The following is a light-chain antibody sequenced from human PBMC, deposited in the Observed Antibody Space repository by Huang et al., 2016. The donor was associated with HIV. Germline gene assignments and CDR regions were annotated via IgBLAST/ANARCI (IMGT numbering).Light chain of an antibody. CDR3: QQSDSTPYT. CDR2: AAS. Sequence: DIQMTQSPSSLSASVGDRVTISCRSSQSFRSSLNWYQQRPGKAPKLLIYAASSLQSGVPSRFSVSGSGTDFSLTINSLQPEDFATYYCQQSDSTPYTFGQGTKLEIK. CDR1: QSFRSS. V-gene: IGKV1-39*01. J-gene: IGKJ2*01.